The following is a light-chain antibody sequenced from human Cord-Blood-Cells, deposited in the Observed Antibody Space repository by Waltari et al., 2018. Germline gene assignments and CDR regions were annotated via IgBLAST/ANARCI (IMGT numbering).Light chain of an antibody. V-gene: IGKV3-11*01. CDR2: DAY. Sequence: EIVLTQSPATLSLSPGGRATLSCRASQSVSSYLAWYQQKPGQAPRLLIYDAYNRATGSPARFSGSGSGTDFTFTISSLEPEDFAVYYCQQRSNWPLTFGGGTKVEIK. CDR1: QSVSSY. J-gene: IGKJ4*01. CDR3: QQRSNWPLT.